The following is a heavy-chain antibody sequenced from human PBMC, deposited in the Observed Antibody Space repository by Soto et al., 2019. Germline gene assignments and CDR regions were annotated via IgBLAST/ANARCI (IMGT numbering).Heavy chain of an antibody. J-gene: IGHJ4*02. D-gene: IGHD2-21*02. Sequence: QVQLVQSGAEEKKPGASVKVSCKASGYTFTSYAMHWVRQAPGQRLEWMGWINAGNGNTKYSQKFQGRVTITRDTSVSTAYPELSSLRSEDTAVYYCARSIVVVTALDYWGQGTLVTVSS. V-gene: IGHV1-3*05. CDR1: GYTFTSYA. CDR2: INAGNGNT. CDR3: ARSIVVVTALDY.